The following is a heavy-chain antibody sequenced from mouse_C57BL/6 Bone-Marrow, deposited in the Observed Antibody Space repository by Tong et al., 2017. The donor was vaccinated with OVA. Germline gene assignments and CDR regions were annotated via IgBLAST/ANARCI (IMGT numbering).Heavy chain of an antibody. D-gene: IGHD1-1*01. V-gene: IGHV1-76*01. Sequence: VQLQESGAELARPGASVKLSCKASGYTFTDYYINWVKQRPGQGLEWIARIYPGSGNTYYNEKFKSKATLTVDKPSSTAYMQLSSLTSEDSAVYYCARGDYGSYFDYWGQGTTLTVSS. J-gene: IGHJ2*01. CDR3: ARGDYGSYFDY. CDR1: GYTFTDYY. CDR2: IYPGSGNT.